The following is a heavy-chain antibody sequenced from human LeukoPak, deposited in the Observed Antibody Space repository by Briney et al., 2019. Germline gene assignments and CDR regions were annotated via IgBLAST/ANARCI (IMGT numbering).Heavy chain of an antibody. CDR3: AREMYDSSGFQYYFDY. D-gene: IGHD3-22*01. J-gene: IGHJ4*02. Sequence: GGSLRLSCAASGFTVSSNYMSWVRQAPGKGLEGVSVIYSGGSTYYADSVKGGFTISRDNSKNTLYLQMNSLRAEDTAVYYCAREMYDSSGFQYYFDYWGQGTLVTVSS. CDR1: GFTVSSNY. CDR2: IYSGGST. V-gene: IGHV3-66*01.